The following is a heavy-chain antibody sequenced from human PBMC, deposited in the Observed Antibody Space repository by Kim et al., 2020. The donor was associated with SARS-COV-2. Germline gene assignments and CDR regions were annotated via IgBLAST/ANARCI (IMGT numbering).Heavy chain of an antibody. CDR1: GFTFSSYW. CDR2: IKQDGSEK. CDR3: ARAFIGYYDSSGYYPFDY. J-gene: IGHJ4*02. D-gene: IGHD3-22*01. V-gene: IGHV3-7*01. Sequence: GGSLRLSCAASGFTFSSYWMSWVRQAPGKGLEWVANIKQDGSEKYYVDSVKGRFTISRDNAKNSLYLQMNSLRAEDTAVYYCARAFIGYYDSSGYYPFDYWGQRTLVTVSS.